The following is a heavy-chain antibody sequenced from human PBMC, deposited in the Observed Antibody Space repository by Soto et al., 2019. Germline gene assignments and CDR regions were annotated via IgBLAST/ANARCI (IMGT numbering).Heavy chain of an antibody. CDR3: ASSSGNYGIYYYYGMDV. D-gene: IGHD4-4*01. J-gene: IGHJ6*02. CDR2: IDPSDSYT. V-gene: IGHV5-10-1*01. CDR1: GYSFTGYW. Sequence: GESLKISCKGSGYSFTGYWISWVRQMPGKGLEWMGRIDPSDSYTNYSPSFQGHVTISADKSISTAYLQWSSLKASDTAMYYCASSSGNYGIYYYYGMDVRGQGTTVTVSS.